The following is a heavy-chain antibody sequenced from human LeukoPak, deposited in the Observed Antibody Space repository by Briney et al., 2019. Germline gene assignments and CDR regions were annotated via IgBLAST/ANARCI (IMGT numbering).Heavy chain of an antibody. CDR3: ARDRGQAYCGGDCYSGAFDI. J-gene: IGHJ3*02. D-gene: IGHD2-21*01. V-gene: IGHV1-2*02. Sequence: ASVKVSCKVSGYTLTELSMHWVRQAPGQGLEWMGWINPNSGGTNYAQKFQGRVTMTRDTSISTAYMELSRLRSDDTAVYYCARDRGQAYCGGDCYSGAFDIWGQGTMVTVSS. CDR2: INPNSGGT. CDR1: GYTLTELS.